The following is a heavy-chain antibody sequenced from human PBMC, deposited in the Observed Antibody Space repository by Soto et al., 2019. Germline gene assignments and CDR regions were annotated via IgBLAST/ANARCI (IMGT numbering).Heavy chain of an antibody. CDR1: GYTFTSYA. D-gene: IGHD3-3*01. V-gene: IGHV1-3*01. CDR2: IHAGNGNT. CDR3: ERVLRFLEWLFLVYYGMDV. J-gene: IGHJ6*02. Sequence: QVQLVQSGAEVKKPGASVKVSCKASGYTFTSYAMHWVRQAPGQRLEWMGWIHAGNGNTKYSQKFQGRVTITRDTSASTAYMELSSLRSEDTAVYYCERVLRFLEWLFLVYYGMDVWGQGTTVTVSS.